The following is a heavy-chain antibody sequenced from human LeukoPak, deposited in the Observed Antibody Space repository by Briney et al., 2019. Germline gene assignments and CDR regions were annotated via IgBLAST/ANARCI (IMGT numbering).Heavy chain of an antibody. Sequence: ATVKVSCKASGYTFTTFGITWVRQAPGQGLEWMGWISTYNGNTNYAQNLQGRVTMTTDTSTSTAYMELRSLTSDDTAVYYCARVGTDCSGGSCYLGQGTLVTVSS. D-gene: IGHD2-15*01. CDR1: GYTFTTFG. CDR2: ISTYNGNT. J-gene: IGHJ4*02. V-gene: IGHV1-18*01. CDR3: ARVGTDCSGGSCY.